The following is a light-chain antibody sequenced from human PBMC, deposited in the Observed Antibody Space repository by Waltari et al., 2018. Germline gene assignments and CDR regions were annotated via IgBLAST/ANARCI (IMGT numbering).Light chain of an antibody. CDR3: QHLYSYPFT. CDR1: QGISTY. J-gene: IGKJ2*01. CDR2: SAS. Sequence: IQLTQSPSSLSASGGDRVTITCRASQGISTYLAWYQQKPGKAPKLLIYSASALQSGGPSRFSGSVSGTDFTLTISSLQAEDFATYYCQHLYSYPFTFGLGTKLEI. V-gene: IGKV1-9*01.